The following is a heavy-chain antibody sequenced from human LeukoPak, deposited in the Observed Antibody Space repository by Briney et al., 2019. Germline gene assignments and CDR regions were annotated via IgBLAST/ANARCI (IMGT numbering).Heavy chain of an antibody. D-gene: IGHD3-3*01. V-gene: IGHV1-2*02. Sequence: ASVKVSCKASGYTFTGYYMHWVRQAPGQGLEWMGWINPNSGGTNYAQKFQGRVTMTRDTSISTASMELSRLRSEDTAVYYCARDSELYYDFWSGYPSPGYFDYWGQGTLVTVSS. CDR2: INPNSGGT. J-gene: IGHJ4*02. CDR3: ARDSELYYDFWSGYPSPGYFDY. CDR1: GYTFTGYY.